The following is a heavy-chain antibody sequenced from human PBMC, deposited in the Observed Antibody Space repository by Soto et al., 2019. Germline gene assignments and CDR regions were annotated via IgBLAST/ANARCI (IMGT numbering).Heavy chain of an antibody. D-gene: IGHD3-16*01. CDR3: AAGLGYYDPYGMDV. Sequence: GGSLRLSGAAPGFTFSYVWMSWVRQAPGKRLEWVGRIENKGNSGTTDYAAPVKGRFTISRDDSKNMLHLQLNSLKTEDTAVYYCAAGLGYYDPYGMDVWGQGTTVTVSS. CDR2: IENKGNSGTT. CDR1: GFTFSYVW. J-gene: IGHJ6*02. V-gene: IGHV3-15*04.